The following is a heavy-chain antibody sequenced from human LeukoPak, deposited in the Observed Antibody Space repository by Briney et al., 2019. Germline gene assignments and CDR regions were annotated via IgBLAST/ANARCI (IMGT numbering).Heavy chain of an antibody. Sequence: GASVKVSCKASGYTFTCYDINWVRQATGQGLEWMGWMNPNSGNTGYAQKFQGRVTMTRNTSISTAYMELSSLRSEDTAVYYCARGRGPSGSRKFDYWGQGTLVTVSS. CDR3: ARGRGPSGSRKFDY. CDR2: MNPNSGNT. D-gene: IGHD1-26*01. CDR1: GYTFTCYD. J-gene: IGHJ4*02. V-gene: IGHV1-8*01.